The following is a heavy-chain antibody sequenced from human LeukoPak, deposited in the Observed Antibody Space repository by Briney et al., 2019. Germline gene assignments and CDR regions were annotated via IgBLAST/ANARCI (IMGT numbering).Heavy chain of an antibody. CDR1: GYTFTGYY. V-gene: IGHV1-2*02. J-gene: IGHJ4*02. CDR2: INPNSGGT. D-gene: IGHD5-12*01. CDR3: AREPLKNAGMVATNFDY. Sequence: GASGKVSCKASGYTFTGYYMHWVRQAPGQGLEWMGWINPNSGGTNYAQKFQGRVTMTRDTSISTAYMELSRLRSDDTAVYYCAREPLKNAGMVATNFDYWGQGTLVTVSS.